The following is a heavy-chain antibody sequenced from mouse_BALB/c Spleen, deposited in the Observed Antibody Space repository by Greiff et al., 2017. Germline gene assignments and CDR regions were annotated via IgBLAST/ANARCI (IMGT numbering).Heavy chain of an antibody. CDR2: ISSGSSTI. J-gene: IGHJ3*01. Sequence: EVKLVESGGGLVQPGGSRKLSCAASGFTFSSFGMHWVRQAPEKGLEWVAYISSGSSTIYYADTVKGRFTISRDNPKNTLFLQMTSLRSEDTAMYYCARGDYGSFFAYWGQGTLVTVSA. V-gene: IGHV5-17*02. CDR3: ARGDYGSFFAY. CDR1: GFTFSSFG. D-gene: IGHD1-1*01.